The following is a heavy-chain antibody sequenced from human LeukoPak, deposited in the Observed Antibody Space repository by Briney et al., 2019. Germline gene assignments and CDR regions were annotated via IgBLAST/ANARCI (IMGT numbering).Heavy chain of an antibody. Sequence: GGSLRPSCAAAGFTFSSYAMTGVRQAPGKGLKWVSGIRGSGGSTYYAESVKGRFTISRDNSKNTLYLQMNSLRAEDTAVYYCAKLPIVVVVAATWWFDPWGQGTLVTVSS. D-gene: IGHD2-15*01. J-gene: IGHJ5*02. V-gene: IGHV3-23*01. CDR3: AKLPIVVVVAATWWFDP. CDR1: GFTFSSYA. CDR2: IRGSGGST.